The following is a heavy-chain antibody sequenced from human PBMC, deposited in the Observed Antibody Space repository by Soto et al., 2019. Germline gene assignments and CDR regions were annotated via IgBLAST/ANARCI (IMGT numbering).Heavy chain of an antibody. V-gene: IGHV1-69*10. D-gene: IGHD3-10*01. Sequence: SVKVSCKSSGGTFSSYAISWVRQAPGQGLEWMGGVIPVFGLATYAQKVQGRVTITADKSTNTAYMEVSSLRSEDTAVYYCARGKSYYGSGKGIYDYYSLDVWGQGTTVTVSS. CDR3: ARGKSYYGSGKGIYDYYSLDV. J-gene: IGHJ6*02. CDR1: GGTFSSYA. CDR2: VIPVFGLA.